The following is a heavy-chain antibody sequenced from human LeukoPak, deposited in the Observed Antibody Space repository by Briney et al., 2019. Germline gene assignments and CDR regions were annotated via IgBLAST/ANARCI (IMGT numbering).Heavy chain of an antibody. Sequence: SETLSLTCTVSGGSISSSSYYWGWIRQPPGKGLEWIGSIYYSGSTYYNPSLKSRVTISVDTSKNQFSLKLSSVTAADTAVYYCARRTTVTTRYMDVWGKGTTVTVSS. CDR2: IYYSGST. CDR1: GGSISSSSYY. CDR3: ARRTTVTTRYMDV. D-gene: IGHD4-11*01. V-gene: IGHV4-39*01. J-gene: IGHJ6*03.